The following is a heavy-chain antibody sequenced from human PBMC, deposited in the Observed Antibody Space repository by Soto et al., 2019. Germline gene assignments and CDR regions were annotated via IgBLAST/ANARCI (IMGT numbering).Heavy chain of an antibody. CDR2: IYYSVST. V-gene: IGHV4-59*01. CDR1: GGSISSYY. CDR3: ATGGSLIRVYSYGRANYYYYGMDV. J-gene: IGHJ6*02. Sequence: SETLSLTCTVSGGSISSYYWSWIRQPPGKGLEWIGYIYYSVSTNYNPSLKSRVTISVDTSKNQFSLKLSSVTAADTAVYYCATGGSLIRVYSYGRANYYYYGMDVWGQGTTVTVSS. D-gene: IGHD5-18*01.